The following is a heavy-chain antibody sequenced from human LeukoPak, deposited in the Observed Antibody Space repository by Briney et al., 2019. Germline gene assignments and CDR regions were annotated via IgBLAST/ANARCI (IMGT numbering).Heavy chain of an antibody. V-gene: IGHV3-23*01. CDR1: GFTFSSYA. D-gene: IGHD2-2*02. CDR2: ISGSGGST. J-gene: IGHJ4*02. Sequence: GGSLRLSCAASGFTFSSYAMSWVRQAPGKGLEWVSAISGSGGSTYYADSVKGRFTISRHNSKNTLYLQMNSLRAEDTAVYYCAKGYCSSTSCYIDYWGQGTLDTVSS. CDR3: AKGYCSSTSCYIDY.